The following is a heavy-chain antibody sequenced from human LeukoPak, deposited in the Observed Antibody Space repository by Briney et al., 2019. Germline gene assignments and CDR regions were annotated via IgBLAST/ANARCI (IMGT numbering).Heavy chain of an antibody. Sequence: GASGKVSCKASGATFSSYAIGWVRQAPGHGLEWMGGIITIFGTANYAQKFQGRVTITADESTSTAYMELSSLRSEDTAVYYCARDATARYYYYGMDVWGQGTTVTVSS. J-gene: IGHJ6*02. CDR3: ARDATARYYYYGMDV. D-gene: IGHD5-18*01. V-gene: IGHV1-69*13. CDR1: GATFSSYA. CDR2: IITIFGTA.